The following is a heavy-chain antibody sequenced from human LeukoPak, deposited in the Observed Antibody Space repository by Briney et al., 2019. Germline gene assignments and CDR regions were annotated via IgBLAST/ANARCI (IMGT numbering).Heavy chain of an antibody. D-gene: IGHD3-16*01. V-gene: IGHV1-18*01. CDR2: ISAYNGNT. J-gene: IGHJ4*02. CDR1: GYTFTSYG. CDR3: ARDVGRSYDLDY. Sequence: ASVKVSCKASGYTFTSYGVSWVRQAPGQGLEWMGWISAYNGNTDYAQSLQGRVTMTIDTSTSTVYMELRSLRSDDTAVYYCARDVGRSYDLDYWGQGTLVTVSS.